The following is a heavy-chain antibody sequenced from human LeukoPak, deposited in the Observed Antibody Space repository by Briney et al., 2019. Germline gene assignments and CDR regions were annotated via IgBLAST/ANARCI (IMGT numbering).Heavy chain of an antibody. V-gene: IGHV3-30*02. CDR1: GFTFSNYG. D-gene: IGHD2-15*01. CDR3: ANSFGIAAPFGYFDY. CDR2: IRYDGTNK. Sequence: GGSLRLSCAASGFTFSNYGMHWVRQAPGKGLEWVAFIRYDGTNKYYADSVKGRFTISIDNSKNTLYLQMNSLRAEDTAVYYCANSFGIAAPFGYFDYWGQGTLVTVSS. J-gene: IGHJ4*02.